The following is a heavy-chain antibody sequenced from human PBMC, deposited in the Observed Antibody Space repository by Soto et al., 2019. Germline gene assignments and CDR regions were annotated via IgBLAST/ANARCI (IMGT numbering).Heavy chain of an antibody. CDR3: AKDPRPVPAADYYYYYGMDV. CDR1: GFTFSSYA. Sequence: GGSLRLSCAASGFTFSSYAMSWVRQAPGKGLEWVSAISGSGGSTYYADSVKGRFTISRDNSKNTLYLQMNSLRAEDTAVYYCAKDPRPVPAADYYYYYGMDVWGQGTTVTVSS. D-gene: IGHD2-2*01. J-gene: IGHJ6*02. CDR2: ISGSGGST. V-gene: IGHV3-23*01.